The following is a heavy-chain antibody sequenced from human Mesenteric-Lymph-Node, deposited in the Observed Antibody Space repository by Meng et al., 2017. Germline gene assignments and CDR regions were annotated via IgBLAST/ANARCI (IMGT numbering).Heavy chain of an antibody. V-gene: IGHV4-31*03. J-gene: IGHJ4*01. D-gene: IGHD3-22*01. CDR2: IYYSGRT. CDR3: ARVDSSGYFLDY. CDR1: GGPIISGGHS. Sequence: QLQLQESGPALVMPSQTLPLTCTVSGGPIISGGHSWSWFRQHPGKGLEWISYIYYSGRTYYNPSLKSRVILSVDTSKNQFSLKLSSVTAADTAVYYCARVDSSGYFLDYWGQGTLVTVSS.